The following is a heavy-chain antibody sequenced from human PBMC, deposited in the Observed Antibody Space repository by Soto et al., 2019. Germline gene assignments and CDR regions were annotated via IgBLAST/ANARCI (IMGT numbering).Heavy chain of an antibody. V-gene: IGHV3-48*03. Sequence: EVQLVESGGGLVQPGGSLRLSCAASGFTFSSYEMNWVRQAPGKGLEWGSYISSSGSTIYYADSVKGRFTISRDNAKNSLYLQMNSLRAEDTAVYYCARDKAGHRHFWSRYYFDYWGQGTLVTVSS. J-gene: IGHJ4*02. CDR2: ISSSGSTI. CDR1: GFTFSSYE. D-gene: IGHD3-3*02. CDR3: ARDKAGHRHFWSRYYFDY.